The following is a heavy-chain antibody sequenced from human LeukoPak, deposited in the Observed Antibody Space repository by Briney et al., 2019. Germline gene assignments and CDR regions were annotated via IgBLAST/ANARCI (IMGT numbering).Heavy chain of an antibody. V-gene: IGHV4-59*08. CDR3: AGHHPRNTVDF. Sequence: SETLSLTCTVSGGSISSYYWSWIWQPPGKGLEWIAYISDIGSINYNPSLKSRVTISLETSKNQFSLKLSSVTAADTAVYYCAGHHPRNTVDFWGQGTLVTVSS. CDR1: GGSISSYY. D-gene: IGHD2-8*02. CDR2: ISDIGSI. J-gene: IGHJ4*02.